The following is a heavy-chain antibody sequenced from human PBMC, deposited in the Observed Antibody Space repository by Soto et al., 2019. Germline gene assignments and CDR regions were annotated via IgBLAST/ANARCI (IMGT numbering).Heavy chain of an antibody. D-gene: IGHD3-10*01. V-gene: IGHV3-30-3*01. CDR1: GFTFSSYA. Sequence: QVQLVESGGGVVQPGRSLRLSCAASGFTFSSYAMHWVRQAPGKGLEWVAVISYDGSNKYYADSVKGRFTISGDNSKNAPYLQMNSLSAEDRPVYYCARADGTMVRGVVGDLWGQGTLVTVSS. J-gene: IGHJ5*02. CDR2: ISYDGSNK. CDR3: ARADGTMVRGVVGDL.